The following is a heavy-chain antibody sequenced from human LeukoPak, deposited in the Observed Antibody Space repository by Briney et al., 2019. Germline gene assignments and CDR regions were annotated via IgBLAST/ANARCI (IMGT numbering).Heavy chain of an antibody. CDR2: IYDSGSP. J-gene: IGHJ4*02. V-gene: IGHV4-59*01. CDR1: GGSISTYY. D-gene: IGHD3-10*01. CDR3: ARVDPYGSGSYYPGV. Sequence: SETLSLTCSVSGGSISTYYWSWIRQPPGKGLEWIGYIYDSGSPNYNPSLKSQVTMSVDTSKNQFSLKLSSVTAADTAVYYCARVDPYGSGSYYPGVWGQGTLVTVSS.